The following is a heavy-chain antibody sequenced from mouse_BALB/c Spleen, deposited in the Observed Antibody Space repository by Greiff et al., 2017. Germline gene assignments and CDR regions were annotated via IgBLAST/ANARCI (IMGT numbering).Heavy chain of an antibody. Sequence: EVHLVESGGGLVKPGGSLKLSCAASGFAFSSYDMSWVRQTPEKRLEWVAYISSGGGSTYYPDTVKGRFTISRDNAKNTLYLQMSSLKSEDTAMYYCARHGYYGSSYPFDYWGQGTTLTVSS. V-gene: IGHV5-12-1*01. CDR3: ARHGYYGSSYPFDY. J-gene: IGHJ2*01. D-gene: IGHD1-1*01. CDR1: GFAFSSYD. CDR2: ISSGGGST.